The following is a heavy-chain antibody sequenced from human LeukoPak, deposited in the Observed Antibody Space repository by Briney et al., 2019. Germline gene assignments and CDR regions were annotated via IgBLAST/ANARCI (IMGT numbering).Heavy chain of an antibody. J-gene: IGHJ3*02. V-gene: IGHV1-69*05. CDR2: IIPIFGNA. D-gene: IGHD3-3*01. CDR3: ALFFGVVKHDAFDI. Sequence: ASVKVSCKASGCTFSSYAISWVRQTPGQGIDWMGGIIPIFGNANYAQKFQGRVTITTDKSTSTAYMELSSLRSEDTAVYYCALFFGVVKHDAFDIWGQGTMVTVSS. CDR1: GCTFSSYA.